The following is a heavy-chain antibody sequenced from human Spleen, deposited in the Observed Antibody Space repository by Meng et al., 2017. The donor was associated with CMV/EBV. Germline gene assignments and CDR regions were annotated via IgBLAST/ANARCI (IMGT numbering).Heavy chain of an antibody. J-gene: IGHJ6*02. Sequence: SETLSLTCAVYGGSFSTYYWSWIRQPPGKGLEWIGEINHSGSTNYNPSLKSRVTISVDTSKDQFSLKLSSVTAADTAVYYCARGLRITIFGVVRHYYYGMDVWGQGTTVTVSS. V-gene: IGHV4-34*01. CDR3: ARGLRITIFGVVRHYYYGMDV. CDR1: GGSFSTYY. CDR2: INHSGST. D-gene: IGHD3-3*01.